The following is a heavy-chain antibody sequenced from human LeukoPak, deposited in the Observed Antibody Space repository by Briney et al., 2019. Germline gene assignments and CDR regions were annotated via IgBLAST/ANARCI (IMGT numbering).Heavy chain of an antibody. J-gene: IGHJ6*02. D-gene: IGHD5-18*01. Sequence: ASVKVSCKASGYTFTSYGISWVRQAPGQGLEWMGRISAYNGNTNYAQKLQGRVTMTTDTSTSTAYMELRSLRSDDTAVYYCARVRIQLWLHYGMDVWGQGTTVTVSS. CDR3: ARVRIQLWLHYGMDV. V-gene: IGHV1-18*01. CDR1: GYTFTSYG. CDR2: ISAYNGNT.